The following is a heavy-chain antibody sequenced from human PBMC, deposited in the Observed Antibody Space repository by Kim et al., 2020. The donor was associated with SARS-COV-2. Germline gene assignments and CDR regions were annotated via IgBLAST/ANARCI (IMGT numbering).Heavy chain of an antibody. J-gene: IGHJ2*01. Sequence: GGSLRLSCAASGFTFSSYAMSWVRQAPGKGLEWVSAISGSGGSTYYADSVKGRFTISRDNSKNTLYLQMNSLRAEDTAVYYCAKGVAAAVPRLWYFDLWGRGTLVTVSS. V-gene: IGHV3-23*01. CDR1: GFTFSSYA. CDR2: ISGSGGST. D-gene: IGHD6-13*01. CDR3: AKGVAAAVPRLWYFDL.